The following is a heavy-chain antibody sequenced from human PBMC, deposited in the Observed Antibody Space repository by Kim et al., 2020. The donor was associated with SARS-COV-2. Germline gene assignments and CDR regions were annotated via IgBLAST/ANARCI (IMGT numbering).Heavy chain of an antibody. V-gene: IGHV4-34*01. CDR3: ARGRRDYVWGSYRPNPYYFDY. J-gene: IGHJ4*02. D-gene: IGHD3-16*02. CDR1: GGSFSGYY. CDR2: INHSGST. Sequence: SETLSLTCAVYGGSFSGYYWSWIRQPPGKGLEWIGEINHSGSTNYNPSLKSRVTISVDTSKNQFSLKLSSVTAADTAVYYCARGRRDYVWGSYRPNPYYFDYWGQGTLVTVSS.